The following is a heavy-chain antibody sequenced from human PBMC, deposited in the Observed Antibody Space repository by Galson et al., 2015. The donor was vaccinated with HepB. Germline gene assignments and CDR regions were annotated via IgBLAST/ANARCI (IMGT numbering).Heavy chain of an antibody. V-gene: IGHV1-2*06. Sequence: SVKVSCKASGYTFTGYFMHWVRQAPRQGLEWMGRVNPNNGVTNYAQKFQGRVTMTGDTSMDTAYMELSSLTSEDTAVYYCARAVRNQLLSEYWGQGTLVTVSS. J-gene: IGHJ4*02. CDR3: ARAVRNQLLSEY. D-gene: IGHD1-26*01. CDR1: GYTFTGYF. CDR2: VNPNNGVT.